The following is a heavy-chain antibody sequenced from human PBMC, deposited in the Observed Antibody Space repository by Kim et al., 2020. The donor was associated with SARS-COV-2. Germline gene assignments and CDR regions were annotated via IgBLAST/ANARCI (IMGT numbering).Heavy chain of an antibody. J-gene: IGHJ4*02. V-gene: IGHV4-39*01. D-gene: IGHD1-26*01. CDR1: GGSISSSSYY. CDR3: ATRGDSGSYYGWVLVDY. Sequence: SETLSLTCTVSGGSISSSSYYWGWIRQPPGKGLEWIGSIYYSGSTYYNPSLKSRVTISVDTSKNQFSLKLSSVTAADTAVYYCATRGDSGSYYGWVLVDYWGQGTLVTVSS. CDR2: IYYSGST.